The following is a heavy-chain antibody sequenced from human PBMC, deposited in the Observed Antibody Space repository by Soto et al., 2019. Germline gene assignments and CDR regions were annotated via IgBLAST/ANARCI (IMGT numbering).Heavy chain of an antibody. J-gene: IGHJ4*02. CDR2: MDPKSTNT. V-gene: IGHV1-8*01. CDR3: ARGGKPSDY. Sequence: QVQLVQSGAEVKKPGASVKVSCKASGYTFTTYHINLDGQATGQGLEWMGWMDPKSTNTGYAQKFQGRVTMTRHTSINTAYMELSSLKSEDTAVYYCARGGKPSDYWGQGTLVTVSS. CDR1: GYTFTTYH.